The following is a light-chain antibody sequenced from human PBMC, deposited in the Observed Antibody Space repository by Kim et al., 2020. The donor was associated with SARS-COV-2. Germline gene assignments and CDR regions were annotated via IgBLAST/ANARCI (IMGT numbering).Light chain of an antibody. CDR1: SSDIGAYYG. CDR3: CSYEGSDTML. J-gene: IGLJ3*02. CDR2: GDS. Sequence: GHTVTISCTGSSSDIGAYYGVHWYQQLPGKAPRLMIDGDSERPSGVPDRFSGSRSGTTASLTISGLQAEDEADYYCCSYEGSDTMLFGGGTQLTVL. V-gene: IGLV2-11*01.